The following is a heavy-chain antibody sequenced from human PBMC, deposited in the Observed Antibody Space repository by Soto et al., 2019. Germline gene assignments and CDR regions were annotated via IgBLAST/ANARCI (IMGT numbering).Heavy chain of an antibody. Sequence: ASVKVSCKASGGTFSSYAISWVRQAPGQGLEWMGGIIPILGIANYAQKFQGRVTITADKSTSTAYMELSSLRSEDTAVYYCAREKNYGDYYYYGMDVWGQGTTVTVSS. CDR2: IIPILGIA. J-gene: IGHJ6*02. D-gene: IGHD4-17*01. CDR3: AREKNYGDYYYYGMDV. CDR1: GGTFSSYA. V-gene: IGHV1-69*10.